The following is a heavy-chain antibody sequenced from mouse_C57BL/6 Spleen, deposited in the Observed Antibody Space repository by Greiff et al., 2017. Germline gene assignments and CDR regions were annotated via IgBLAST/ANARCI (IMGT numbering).Heavy chain of an antibody. Sequence: VQLQQSGPELVKPGASVKISCKASGYAFSSSWMNWVKQRPGKGLEWIGRIYPGDGDTNYNGKFKGKATLTADKSSSTAYMQLSSLTSEDSAVYYCARGGYGGSYGGFGYWGKGTLVTVAA. CDR2: IYPGDGDT. J-gene: IGHJ3*01. CDR1: GYAFSSSW. CDR3: ARGGYGGSYGGFGY. D-gene: IGHD1-1*01. V-gene: IGHV1-82*01.